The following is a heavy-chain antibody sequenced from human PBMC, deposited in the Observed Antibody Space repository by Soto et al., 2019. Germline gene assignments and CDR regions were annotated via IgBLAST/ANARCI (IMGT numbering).Heavy chain of an antibody. CDR3: TSPALYGSGWYSGYYYYGMDV. CDR1: GFTFGDYA. CDR2: IRSKAYGGTT. V-gene: IGHV3-49*04. J-gene: IGHJ6*02. D-gene: IGHD6-19*01. Sequence: GGSLRLSCTASGFTFGDYAMSWVRQAPGKGLEWVGFIRSKAYGGTTEYAASVKGRFTISRDDSKSIAYLQINSLKTEDTAVYYCTSPALYGSGWYSGYYYYGMDVWGQGTTVTVSS.